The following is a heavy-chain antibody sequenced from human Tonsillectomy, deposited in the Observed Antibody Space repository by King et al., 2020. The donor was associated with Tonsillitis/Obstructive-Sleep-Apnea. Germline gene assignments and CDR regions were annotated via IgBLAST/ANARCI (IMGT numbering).Heavy chain of an antibody. CDR3: ARLIVVPAAGFSYGQDYYMDV. Sequence: VQLQESGPGLVKPSETLSLTCTVSGGSISSYYWSWIRQPPGKGLEWIGYIYYTGSTNYNPSLKSRVAISIDTSKNQFSLKLSAVTAADTAVYYCARLIVVPAAGFSYGQDYYMDVWGKGTTVTVSS. V-gene: IGHV4-59*08. CDR1: GGSISSYY. CDR2: IYYTGST. J-gene: IGHJ6*03. D-gene: IGHD2-2*01.